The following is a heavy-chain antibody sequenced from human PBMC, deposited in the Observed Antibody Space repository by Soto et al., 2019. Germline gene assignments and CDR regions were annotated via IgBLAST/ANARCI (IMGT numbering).Heavy chain of an antibody. CDR2: IKPNTDAT. J-gene: IGHJ6*02. D-gene: IGHD2-15*01. Sequence: QVQLVQSGAAVKRPGASVKVSCEPSGFTFSGCYLHWVRQAPGQGLEWLGWIKPNTDATGYAQKFQGRVNLTWDTSSSAGYMDLSRLRSDGTAVYYCARSPYSLEGDGQHYYYGMDLWGLGTTVTVSS. V-gene: IGHV1-2*02. CDR1: GFTFSGCY. CDR3: ARSPYSLEGDGQHYYYGMDL.